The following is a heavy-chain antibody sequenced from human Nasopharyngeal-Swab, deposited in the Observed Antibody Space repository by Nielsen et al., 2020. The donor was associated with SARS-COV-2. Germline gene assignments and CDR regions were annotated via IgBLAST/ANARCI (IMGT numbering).Heavy chain of an antibody. D-gene: IGHD6-13*01. CDR3: ARGPTQQLVRDY. J-gene: IGHJ4*02. Sequence: MRQRPGKGLEWIGEINHSGSTNYNPSLKSRVTISVDTSKNQFSLKLSSVTAADTAVYYCARGPTQQLVRDYWGQGTLVTVSS. V-gene: IGHV4-34*01. CDR2: INHSGST.